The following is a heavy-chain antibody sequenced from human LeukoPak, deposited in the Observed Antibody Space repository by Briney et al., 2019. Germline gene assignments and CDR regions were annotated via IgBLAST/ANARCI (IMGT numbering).Heavy chain of an antibody. CDR2: INPNSGGT. D-gene: IGHD3-22*01. Sequence: ASVKVSCKASGYTFTGYYMHWVRQAPGQGLEWMGWINPNSGGTNYAQKFQGRVTMTRDTSISTAYMELSRLRSDDTAVYYCARTYYYDSSGYSGYYCGMDVWGQGTTHRLL. CDR1: GYTFTGYY. J-gene: IGHJ6*02. V-gene: IGHV1-2*02. CDR3: ARTYYYDSSGYSGYYCGMDV.